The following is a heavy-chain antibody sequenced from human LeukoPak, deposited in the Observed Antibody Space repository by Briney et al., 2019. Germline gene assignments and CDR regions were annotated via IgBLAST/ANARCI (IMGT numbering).Heavy chain of an antibody. V-gene: IGHV3-30*02. CDR1: GFTFSSYG. CDR2: IRYDGSNK. J-gene: IGHJ4*02. CDR3: ANEYSSSWYDLA. Sequence: PGGSLRLSCAASGFTFSSYGMHWVRQAPGKGLEWVAFIRYDGSNKYYADSEKGRFTISRDNSKNTLYLQMNSLRAEDTAVYYCANEYSSSWYDLAWGQGTLVTVSS. D-gene: IGHD6-13*01.